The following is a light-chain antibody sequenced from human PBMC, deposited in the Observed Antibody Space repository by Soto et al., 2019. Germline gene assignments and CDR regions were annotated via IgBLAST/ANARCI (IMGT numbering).Light chain of an antibody. CDR2: VAS. V-gene: IGKV1-13*02. Sequence: AILLTQSPASLSASAGDRVTLSCRASQGIGTSLAWYQQKPGKAPRLLIYVASNLDTGVPPRFSACGSDTDFTLAISSLQPEDFATYYCLQRLSCPWTFGQGTKVDIK. CDR3: LQRLSCPWT. CDR1: QGIGTS. J-gene: IGKJ1*01.